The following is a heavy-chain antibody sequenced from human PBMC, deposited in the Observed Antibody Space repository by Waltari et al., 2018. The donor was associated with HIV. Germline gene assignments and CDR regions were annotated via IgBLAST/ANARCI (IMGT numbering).Heavy chain of an antibody. J-gene: IGHJ3*02. CDR2: INPNSGGT. CDR3: ARGDDSSSWYNAFDI. V-gene: IGHV1-2*06. Sequence: QVQLVQSGAEVKKPGASVKVSCKASGYTFTGYYMHWVRQAPGQGLEGMGRINPNSGGTNYAQKFQGRGTMTRDTSISTAYMELSRLRSDDTAVYYCARGDDSSSWYNAFDIWGQGTMVTVSS. CDR1: GYTFTGYY. D-gene: IGHD6-13*01.